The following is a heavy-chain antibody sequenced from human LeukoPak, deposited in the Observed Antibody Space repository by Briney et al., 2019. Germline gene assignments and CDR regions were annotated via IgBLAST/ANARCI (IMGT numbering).Heavy chain of an antibody. J-gene: IGHJ4*02. CDR2: ISAYNGNT. CDR3: ARGEIDCSSTSCSLVY. D-gene: IGHD2-2*01. CDR1: GYTFTSYG. Sequence: ASVKVSCKTSGYTFTSYGISWVRQAPGQGLEWMGWISAYNGNTNYAQRLQGRVTMTTDTSTSTAYMELRSLRSDDTAVYYCARGEIDCSSTSCSLVYWGRGTLVTVSS. V-gene: IGHV1-18*04.